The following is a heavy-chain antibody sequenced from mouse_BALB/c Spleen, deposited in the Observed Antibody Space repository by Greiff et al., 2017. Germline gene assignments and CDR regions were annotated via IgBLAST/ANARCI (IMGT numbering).Heavy chain of an antibody. V-gene: IGHV1-69*01. CDR2: IDTSDSYT. Sequence: QVQLKQPGAELVMPGASVKMSCKASGYTFTDYWMHWVKQRPGQGLEWIGAIDTSDSYTSYNQKFKGKATLTVDESSSTAYMQLSSLTSEDSAVYYCARAAYAMDYWGQGTSVTVSS. J-gene: IGHJ4*01. CDR3: ARAAYAMDY. D-gene: IGHD6-1*01. CDR1: GYTFTDYW.